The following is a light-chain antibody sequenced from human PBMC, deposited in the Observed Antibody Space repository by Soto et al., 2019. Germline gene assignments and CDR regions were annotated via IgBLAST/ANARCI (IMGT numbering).Light chain of an antibody. CDR3: QQYGSSPPVT. Sequence: EIVLTQSPGTLSWSPGERATLSCRASQSVSSSYLACYQQKPGQAPRLLIYGASGRATGIPDRFSGSGSGTDFTLTINRLEPEDFAVYYCQQYGSSPPVTFGQGTRLEIK. CDR1: QSVSSSY. J-gene: IGKJ5*01. CDR2: GAS. V-gene: IGKV3-20*01.